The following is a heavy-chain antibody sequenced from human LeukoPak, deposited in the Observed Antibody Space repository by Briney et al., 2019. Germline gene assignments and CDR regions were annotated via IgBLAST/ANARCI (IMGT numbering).Heavy chain of an antibody. Sequence: SVKVSCKASGGTFISYAISWVRQAPGQGLEWMGRIIPIFGTANYAQKFQGRVTITTDESTSTAYMELSSLRSEDTAVYYCARDRPPRSARSSNIAVAVWDAFDIWGQGTMVTVSS. CDR2: IIPIFGTA. J-gene: IGHJ3*02. CDR1: GGTFISYA. CDR3: ARDRPPRSARSSNIAVAVWDAFDI. V-gene: IGHV1-69*05. D-gene: IGHD6-19*01.